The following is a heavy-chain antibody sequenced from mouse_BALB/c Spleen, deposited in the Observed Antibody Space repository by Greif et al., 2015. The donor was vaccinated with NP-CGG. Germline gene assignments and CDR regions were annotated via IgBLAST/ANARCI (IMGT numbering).Heavy chain of an antibody. D-gene: IGHD2-1*01. J-gene: IGHJ2*01. Sequence: VQLVESGPGLVAPSQSLSITCTVSGFSLTGYGVNWVRQPPGKGLEWLGMIWGDGSTDYNSALKSRLSISKDNSKSXFFLKMNSLQTDDTARYYCARLYGNSYFDYWGQGTTLTVSS. CDR3: ARLYGNSYFDY. CDR2: IWGDGST. V-gene: IGHV2-6-7*01. CDR1: GFSLTGYG.